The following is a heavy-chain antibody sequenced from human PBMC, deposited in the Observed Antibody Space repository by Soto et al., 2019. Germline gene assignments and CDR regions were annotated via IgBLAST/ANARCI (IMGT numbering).Heavy chain of an antibody. CDR3: ARGPKARITMIVVAVGFDP. Sequence: PSETLSLTCAVYGGSFSGYYWSWIRQPPGKGLEWIGEINHSGSTNYNPSLKSRVTISVDTSKNQFSLKLSSVTAADTAVYYCARGPKARITMIVVAVGFDPWGQGTLVTVSS. V-gene: IGHV4-34*01. D-gene: IGHD3-22*01. CDR1: GGSFSGYY. CDR2: INHSGST. J-gene: IGHJ5*02.